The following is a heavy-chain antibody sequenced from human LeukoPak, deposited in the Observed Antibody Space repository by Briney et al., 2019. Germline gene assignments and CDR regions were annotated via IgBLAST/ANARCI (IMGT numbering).Heavy chain of an antibody. Sequence: ASVKVSCKASGYTFTSYGISWVRQAPGQGLEWMGWISAYNGNTNYAQKLQGRVTMTTDTSTSTAYMELRSLRSDDTAVYYCARDYSVGANRSPDFDYWGQGTLVTVSS. CDR3: ARDYSVGANRSPDFDY. J-gene: IGHJ4*02. D-gene: IGHD3-16*01. V-gene: IGHV1-18*01. CDR1: GYTFTSYG. CDR2: ISAYNGNT.